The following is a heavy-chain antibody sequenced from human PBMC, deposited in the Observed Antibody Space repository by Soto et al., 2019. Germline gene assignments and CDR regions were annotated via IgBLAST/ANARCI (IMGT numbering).Heavy chain of an antibody. CDR1: GYSFTSYW. CDR3: ARGLDCSSTSCYSSAFDI. J-gene: IGHJ3*02. Sequence: GESLTISCKGSGYSFTSYWISWVRQMPGKGLEWMGRIDPSDSYTNYSPSFQGHVTISADKSISTAYLQWSSLKASDTAMSYCARGLDCSSTSCYSSAFDIWGQGKMVTVSS. V-gene: IGHV5-10-1*01. D-gene: IGHD2-2*01. CDR2: IDPSDSYT.